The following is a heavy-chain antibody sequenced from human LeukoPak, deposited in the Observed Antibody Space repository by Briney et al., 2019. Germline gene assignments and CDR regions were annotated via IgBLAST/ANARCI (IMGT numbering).Heavy chain of an antibody. V-gene: IGHV3-7*03. CDR1: GFTFSTYW. CDR3: ARVGTLEQPEFDI. CDR2: IKEDGSEK. Sequence: GGSLRLSCAASGFTFSTYWMNWVRQAPGKGLEWVANIKEDGSEKFYVDSVRGRFTISRDNAKNSLYLQMNSLRAEDTAVYYCARVGTLEQPEFDIWGQGTMVTVSS. J-gene: IGHJ3*02. D-gene: IGHD6-13*01.